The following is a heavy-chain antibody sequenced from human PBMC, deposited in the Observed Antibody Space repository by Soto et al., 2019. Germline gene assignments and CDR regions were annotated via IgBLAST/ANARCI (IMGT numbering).Heavy chain of an antibody. Sequence: QVQLQESGPGLVKPSETLSLTCTASGGSISSYYWSWIRQPPGKGLEWIGYIYYSGSTTYNPSLKSRVNISVHTSKNQFSLKLSSVTAADTAVYYCARDLTVTDDGMDVWGQGTAVTVSS. CDR3: ARDLTVTDDGMDV. J-gene: IGHJ6*02. CDR2: IYYSGST. V-gene: IGHV4-59*01. D-gene: IGHD4-4*01. CDR1: GGSISSYY.